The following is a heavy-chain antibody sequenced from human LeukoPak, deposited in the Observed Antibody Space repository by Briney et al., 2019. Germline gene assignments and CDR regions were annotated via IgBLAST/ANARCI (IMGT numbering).Heavy chain of an antibody. Sequence: GSLRLSCAASGFTFSSYAMHWIRQPPGKGLEWIGYIYHSGSTYYNPSLKSRVTISVDTSKNQFSLKLSSVTAADTAVYYCARHPPFYSNYENWFDPWGQGTLVTVSS. J-gene: IGHJ5*02. CDR2: IYHSGST. D-gene: IGHD4-4*01. CDR3: ARHPPFYSNYENWFDP. V-gene: IGHV4-59*04. CDR1: GFTFSSYA.